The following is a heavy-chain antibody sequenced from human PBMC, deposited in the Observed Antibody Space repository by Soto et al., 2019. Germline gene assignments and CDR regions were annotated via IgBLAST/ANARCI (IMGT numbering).Heavy chain of an antibody. Sequence: GGSLRLSCAASGFTFRSYWMGWVRQVPGKGLEWVANIKQDGSEKNYVDSVKGRFTISRDNAKNSLYLQMNSLRGEDTAVYYCATENYFDYWGQGTLVTVSS. CDR2: IKQDGSEK. CDR1: GFTFRSYW. J-gene: IGHJ4*02. CDR3: ATENYFDY. V-gene: IGHV3-7*04.